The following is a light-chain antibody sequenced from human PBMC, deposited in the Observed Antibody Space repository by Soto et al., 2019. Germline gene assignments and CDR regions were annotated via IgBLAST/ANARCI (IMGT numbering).Light chain of an antibody. J-gene: IGKJ1*01. Sequence: EIVLTQSPGTLSLSPGEGATLSCRASQSVSSSYLAWYQQKPGQAPRLLIYGASSRATGIPDRFSGSGSGTDFTLTISRLEPEDFAVYYCQQYYSSPWTFGLGTKVDIK. CDR3: QQYYSSPWT. CDR1: QSVSSSY. V-gene: IGKV3-20*01. CDR2: GAS.